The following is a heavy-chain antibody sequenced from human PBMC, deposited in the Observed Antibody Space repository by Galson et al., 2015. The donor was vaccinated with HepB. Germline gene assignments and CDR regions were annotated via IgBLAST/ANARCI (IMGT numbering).Heavy chain of an antibody. CDR2: IYYSGST. V-gene: IGHV4-59*08. CDR1: GGSISSYY. J-gene: IGHJ4*02. D-gene: IGHD1-26*01. CDR3: ARVGATWFDY. Sequence: SETLSLTCTVSGGSISSYYWSWIRQPPGKGLEWIGYIYYSGSTNYNPSLKSRVTISVDTSKNQFSLKLSSVTAADTAVYYCARVGATWFDYWSQGTLVTVSS.